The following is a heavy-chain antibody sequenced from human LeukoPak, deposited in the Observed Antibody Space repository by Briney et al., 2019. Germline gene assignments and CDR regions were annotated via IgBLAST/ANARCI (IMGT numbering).Heavy chain of an antibody. CDR3: ARDKHPYDYGMDV. Sequence: GGSLRLSCAASGFTFSNFYMTWIRRAPGKGLEWVSFISNSGSDIYYSDPVKGRFTVSRDNARNSLYLQMNSLRVEDTAVYYCARDKHPYDYGMDVWGQGTTVTVSS. CDR2: ISNSGSDI. V-gene: IGHV3-11*01. CDR1: GFTFSNFY. J-gene: IGHJ6*02.